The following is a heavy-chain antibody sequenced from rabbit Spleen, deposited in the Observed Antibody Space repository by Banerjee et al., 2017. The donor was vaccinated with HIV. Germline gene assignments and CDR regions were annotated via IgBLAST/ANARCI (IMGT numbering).Heavy chain of an antibody. J-gene: IGHJ4*01. CDR2: INIVTGKS. V-gene: IGHV1S45*01. Sequence: EQLEESGGGLVKPEGSLTLTCKASGVSLNDKDVMCWVRQAPGKGLEWIACINIVTGKSVYASWAKGRFTMSRTSSTSLILQRTSRSAAVTSTYFFPRDIVAVIGWKFNFWGPGTLVTVS. CDR1: GVSLNDKDV. D-gene: IGHD2-1*01. CDR3: PRDIVAVIGWKFNF.